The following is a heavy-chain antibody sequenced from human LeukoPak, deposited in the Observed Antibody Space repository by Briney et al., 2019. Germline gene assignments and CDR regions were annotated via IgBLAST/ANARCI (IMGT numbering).Heavy chain of an antibody. CDR3: ARVGYSGYDNRGSFDY. J-gene: IGHJ4*02. V-gene: IGHV4-39*07. CDR1: GGSISSSSYY. Sequence: SETLSLTCTVSGGSISSSSYYWGWIRQPPGKGLEWIGSIYYSGTTYYNPSLKSRVTISVDTSKNQFSLRLSSVTAADTAVYYCARVGYSGYDNRGSFDYWGQGTLVTVSS. D-gene: IGHD5-12*01. CDR2: IYYSGTT.